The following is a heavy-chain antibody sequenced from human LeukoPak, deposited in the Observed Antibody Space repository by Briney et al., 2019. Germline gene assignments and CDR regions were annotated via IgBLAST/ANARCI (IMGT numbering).Heavy chain of an antibody. CDR2: INHSGST. V-gene: IGHV4-34*01. CDR3: ARGSRRGSGWYYDY. CDR1: VGSFSGYY. J-gene: IGHJ4*02. D-gene: IGHD6-19*01. Sequence: SETLSLTCAVSVGSFSGYYWSWIRQPPGKGLEWIGEINHSGSTNYNPSLKSRVTISVDTSKNQFSLKLSSVTAADTAVYYCARGSRRGSGWYYDYWGQGTLVTVSS.